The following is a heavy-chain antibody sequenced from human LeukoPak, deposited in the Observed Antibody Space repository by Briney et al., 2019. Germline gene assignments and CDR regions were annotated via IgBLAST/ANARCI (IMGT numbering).Heavy chain of an antibody. J-gene: IGHJ6*03. V-gene: IGHV3-66*02. CDR3: ARDKMYSSSWYYYYYYYMDV. CDR1: GFTVSSNY. Sequence: GGSLRLSCAASGFTVSSNYMSWVRQAPGKGPEWVSVIYSGGSTYYADSVKGRFTISRDNSKNTLYLQMNSLRAEDTAVYYCARDKMYSSSWYYYYYYYMDVWGKGTTVTVSS. CDR2: IYSGGST. D-gene: IGHD6-13*01.